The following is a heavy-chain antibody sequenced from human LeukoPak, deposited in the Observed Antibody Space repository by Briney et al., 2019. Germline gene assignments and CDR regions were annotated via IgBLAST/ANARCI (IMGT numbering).Heavy chain of an antibody. D-gene: IGHD2-15*01. CDR2: IKQDGSEK. V-gene: IGHV3-7*01. Sequence: GGSLRLSCAASGFTFSSYWMSWVRQAPGKGLEWVANIKQDGSEKYYVDSVKGRFTISRDNAKNSLYLQMNSLRAEDTAVYYCAREIVVVVAATQYYFDYWGQGTLVTVSS. J-gene: IGHJ4*02. CDR1: GFTFSSYW. CDR3: AREIVVVVAATQYYFDY.